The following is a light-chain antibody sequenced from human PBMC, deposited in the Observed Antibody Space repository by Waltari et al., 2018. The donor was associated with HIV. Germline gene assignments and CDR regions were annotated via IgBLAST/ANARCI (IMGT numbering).Light chain of an antibody. J-gene: IGKJ4*01. V-gene: IGKV3-15*01. CDR2: GAS. Sequence: VLMQSPAILSASPGETATLSCRASQSVSRNLAWYQQKPGQAPRLLIYGASTRATGIPARVRASGAGTEFTLTISSLQSEDFAVYYCQQYNIWPPLTFGGGTKVEMK. CDR1: QSVSRN. CDR3: QQYNIWPPLT.